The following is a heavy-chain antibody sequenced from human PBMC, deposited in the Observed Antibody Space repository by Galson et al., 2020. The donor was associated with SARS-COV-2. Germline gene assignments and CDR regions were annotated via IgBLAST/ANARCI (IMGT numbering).Heavy chain of an antibody. CDR2: ISGSGDTT. CDR1: RFTFISYA. CDR3: AKAATTHDPYFFDY. D-gene: IGHD1-26*01. J-gene: IGHJ4*02. Sequence: GESLKISCAASRFTFISYAMSWVRQAPGKGLEWVSTISGSGDTTNYPDSVRGRFTISRDNSKNTLYLQMNSLRAEDTAVYYCAKAATTHDPYFFDYWGQGTLVTVSS. V-gene: IGHV3-23*01.